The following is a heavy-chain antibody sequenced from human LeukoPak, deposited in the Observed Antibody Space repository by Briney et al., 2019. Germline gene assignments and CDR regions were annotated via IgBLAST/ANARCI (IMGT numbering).Heavy chain of an antibody. CDR3: APRCCGVDV. V-gene: IGHV3-23*01. J-gene: IGHJ6*02. CDR2: ITDYGHYT. D-gene: IGHD2-21*01. Sequence: PGGSLRLSCAAAEFTFSRFAMMWVRQAPGKGLEFVSDITDYGHYTYYAASVRGRFTISRDNSKNTLYLQMNSLRVEDTAVYYCAPRCCGVDVWGQGTAVTVSS. CDR1: EFTFSRFA.